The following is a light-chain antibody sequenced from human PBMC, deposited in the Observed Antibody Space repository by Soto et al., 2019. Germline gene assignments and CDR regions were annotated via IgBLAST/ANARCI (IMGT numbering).Light chain of an antibody. CDR2: EAS. V-gene: IGKV1-5*03. CDR3: QQYKSYWT. J-gene: IGKJ1*01. CDR1: QSISNW. Sequence: DIPMTQSPSTLSASVGDRVTITCRASQSISNWLAWYQQKPGKGPKLLIYEASSLESGVPSRFSGSGSGTEFTLTISSLQPDDFATYYCQQYKSYWTFGQGTKVEIK.